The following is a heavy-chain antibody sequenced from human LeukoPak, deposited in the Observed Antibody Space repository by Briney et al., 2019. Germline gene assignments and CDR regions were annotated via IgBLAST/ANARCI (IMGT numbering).Heavy chain of an antibody. Sequence: ASVKVSCKASGCTFTTYGITWVRQAPGQGLEWMGWVSAYSGDTDYAQSLQGRVTMTTDTSTSTAYMELTTLRSDDTAVYYCARVWYDSGNHLYFYYGLDVWGQGTTVTVSS. CDR2: VSAYSGDT. CDR3: ARVWYDSGNHLYFYYGLDV. D-gene: IGHD3-22*01. J-gene: IGHJ6*02. CDR1: GCTFTTYG. V-gene: IGHV1-18*01.